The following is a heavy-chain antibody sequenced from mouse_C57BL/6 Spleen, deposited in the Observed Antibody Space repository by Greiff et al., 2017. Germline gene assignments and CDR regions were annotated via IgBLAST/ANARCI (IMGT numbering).Heavy chain of an antibody. Sequence: VKVVESGPGLVQPSQSLSITCTVSGFSLTSYGVHWVRQSPGKGLEWLGVIWRGGSTDYNAAFMSRLSITKDNSKSQVFFKMNSLQADDTAIYYCAKKRDYDYAMDYWGQGTSVTVSS. CDR1: GFSLTSYG. J-gene: IGHJ4*01. CDR2: IWRGGST. D-gene: IGHD2-4*01. V-gene: IGHV2-5*01. CDR3: AKKRDYDYAMDY.